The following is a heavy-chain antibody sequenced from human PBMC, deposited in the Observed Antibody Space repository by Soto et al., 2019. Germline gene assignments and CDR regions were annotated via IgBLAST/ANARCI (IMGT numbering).Heavy chain of an antibody. CDR3: ARIVVVPAGVWGPYGMDV. D-gene: IGHD2-2*01. CDR2: INAGNGNT. Sequence: ASVKVSCKASGYTFTSYAMHWVRQAPGQRPEWMGWINAGNGNTKYSQKFQGRVTITRDTSASTAYMELSSLRSEDTAVYYCARIVVVPAGVWGPYGMDVRGQGTTVTVSS. CDR1: GYTFTSYA. V-gene: IGHV1-3*01. J-gene: IGHJ6*02.